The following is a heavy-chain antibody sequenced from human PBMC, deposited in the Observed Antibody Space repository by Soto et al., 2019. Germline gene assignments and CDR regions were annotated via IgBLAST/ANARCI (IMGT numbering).Heavy chain of an antibody. Sequence: QVQLQESGPGLVKPSQTLSLTCTVSGGSISSGGYYWSWIRQHPGKGLEWIGYIYYSGSTYYNPSLKIRVTISVDTSKNQCSLKLSSVTAADTAVYYCARVYVDTAMGRYFDYWGQGTLVTVSS. CDR2: IYYSGST. D-gene: IGHD5-18*01. CDR3: ARVYVDTAMGRYFDY. J-gene: IGHJ4*02. CDR1: GGSISSGGYY. V-gene: IGHV4-31*03.